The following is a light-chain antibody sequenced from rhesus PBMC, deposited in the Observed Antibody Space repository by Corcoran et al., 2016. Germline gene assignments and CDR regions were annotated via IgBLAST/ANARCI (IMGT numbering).Light chain of an antibody. Sequence: DIQMTQSPSSLSVSVGDRVTITCRASQDINHFLSWYQQKPGKAPKPLISYASTLAAGVRSRFSGRGSGTDYTLTIISLPPDDIATYYCQHYNKSPWTFGRGTKVEVK. V-gene: IGKV1-66*01. CDR1: QDINHF. CDR3: QHYNKSPWT. CDR2: YAS. J-gene: IGKJ1*01.